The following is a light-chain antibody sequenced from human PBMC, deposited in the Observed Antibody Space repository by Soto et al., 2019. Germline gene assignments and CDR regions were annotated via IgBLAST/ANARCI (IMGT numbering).Light chain of an antibody. CDR3: SSYTNTNTLV. CDR1: TSDVGGYNH. J-gene: IGLJ2*01. CDR2: DVT. V-gene: IGLV2-14*03. Sequence: QSVLTQPASVSGSPGQSITISCTGTTSDVGGYNHVSWYQQHPGKAPKLMIYDVTNRPSGVSNRISGSKSGNTASLTISGRQAEDEADYYCSSYTNTNTLVFGGGTKVTVL.